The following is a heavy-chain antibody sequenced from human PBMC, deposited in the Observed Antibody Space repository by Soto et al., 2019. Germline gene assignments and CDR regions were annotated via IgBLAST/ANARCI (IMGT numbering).Heavy chain of an antibody. Sequence: QVQLVQSGAEVRKPGSSVRVSCRASGDRFSTYAINWVRQAPGQGLEWLGGIITFFGAAMYAQKFQDRVTITAVEFTTTAYLELSSLIPEDTAVYYCARGGKERFRGPGMDVWGQGTTVTVSS. D-gene: IGHD1-1*01. V-gene: IGHV1-69*01. CDR2: IITFFGAA. CDR3: ARGGKERFRGPGMDV. J-gene: IGHJ6*02. CDR1: GDRFSTYA.